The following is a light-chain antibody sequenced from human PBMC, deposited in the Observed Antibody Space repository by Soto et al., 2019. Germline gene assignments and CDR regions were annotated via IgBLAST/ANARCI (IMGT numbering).Light chain of an antibody. Sequence: EIVLTQSPGTRSLSPGERATLSCRASQSVSSNLAWYQQKPGQAPRLLIYGASTRATGIPDRFSGSGSRTDFILTISRLEPEDFAVYYCQQYGSSLWTFGQGTKVDIK. CDR1: QSVSSN. V-gene: IGKV3-20*01. CDR3: QQYGSSLWT. J-gene: IGKJ1*01. CDR2: GAS.